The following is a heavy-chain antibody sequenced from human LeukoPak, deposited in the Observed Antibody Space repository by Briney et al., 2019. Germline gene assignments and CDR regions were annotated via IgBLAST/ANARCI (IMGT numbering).Heavy chain of an antibody. V-gene: IGHV4-61*02. Sequence: SETLSLTCTVSGVSISSNSYYWSWIRQPAGKGLEWIGRIYTSGSTDYNPSLKSRVTISKDTSKNEFSLKLSSVTAADTAVYYCARDSPPAYCRSGSCYFDYWGQGTLVTVSS. D-gene: IGHD2-15*01. CDR2: IYTSGST. J-gene: IGHJ4*02. CDR3: ARDSPPAYCRSGSCYFDY. CDR1: GVSISSNSYY.